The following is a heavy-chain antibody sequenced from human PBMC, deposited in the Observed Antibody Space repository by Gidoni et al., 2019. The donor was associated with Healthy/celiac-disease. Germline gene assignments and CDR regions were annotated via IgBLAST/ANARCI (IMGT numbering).Heavy chain of an antibody. CDR2: IKSKTDGGTT. Sequence: EVQLVESGGGLVKPGGSLRLSCAASGFTFRNAWMSWVRQAPGKGLELVGRIKSKTDGGTTDYAAPVKGRFTISRDDSKNTLYLQMNSLKTEDTAVYYCTTGVSQVGATPETNYYYYYMDVWGKGTTVTVSS. CDR1: GFTFRNAW. J-gene: IGHJ6*03. D-gene: IGHD1-26*01. V-gene: IGHV3-15*01. CDR3: TTGVSQVGATPETNYYYYYMDV.